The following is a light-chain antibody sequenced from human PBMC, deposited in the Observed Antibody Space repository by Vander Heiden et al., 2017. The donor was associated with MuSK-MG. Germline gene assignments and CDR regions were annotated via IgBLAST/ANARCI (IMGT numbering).Light chain of an antibody. CDR3: LPDYGGGVV. CDR2: SKS. CDR1: TGAVTNDFY. V-gene: IGLV7-43*01. Sequence: QTVVTQEPSLTVSPGGTVTLTCASSTGAVTNDFYPNWFQQKPGLAPRPLIHSKSNRHAWTPARFSGSLCGGKAALTLAGGQPEDEDDYYGLPDYGGGVVFGGGTKLTVL. J-gene: IGLJ2*01.